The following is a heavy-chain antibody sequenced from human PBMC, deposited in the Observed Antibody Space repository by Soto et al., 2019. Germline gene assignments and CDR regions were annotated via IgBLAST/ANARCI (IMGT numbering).Heavy chain of an antibody. V-gene: IGHV2-5*02. Sequence: SGPTLVNPTQTLTLTCTFSGFSLSTSGVGVGWIRQPPGKALEWLALIYWDDDKRYSPSLKSRLTITKDTSKNQVVLTMTNMDPVDTATYYCAHRGITIVWGVIPPKYTRLDPWGQGFLAT. CDR1: GFSLSTSGVG. CDR3: AHRGITIVWGVIPPKYTRLDP. D-gene: IGHD3-10*01. CDR2: IYWDDDK. J-gene: IGHJ5*02.